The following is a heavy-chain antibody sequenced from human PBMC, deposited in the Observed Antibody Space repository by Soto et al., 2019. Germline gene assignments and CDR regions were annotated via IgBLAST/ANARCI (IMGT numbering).Heavy chain of an antibody. CDR1: GFTFSDYY. CDR2: ISSGGSII. V-gene: IGHV3-11*01. Sequence: QVQLVESGGGLVKPGGSLRLSCAASGFTFSDYYMTWIRQAPGKGLDWISCISSGGSIISYAGSVKGRFTISRDNAKNSLYLEMDSLRAEDTAVYYCARVTHDYGDHVDYWGQGTLVTVSS. J-gene: IGHJ4*02. D-gene: IGHD4-17*01. CDR3: ARVTHDYGDHVDY.